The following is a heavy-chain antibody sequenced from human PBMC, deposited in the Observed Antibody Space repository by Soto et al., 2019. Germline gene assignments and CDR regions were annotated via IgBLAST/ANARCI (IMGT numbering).Heavy chain of an antibody. CDR2: IYYSGST. J-gene: IGHJ5*02. CDR1: GGSISSYY. CDR3: ARSLYSGSYTNWFDP. Sequence: QVQLQESGPGLVKPSETLSLTCTVSGGSISSYYWSWIRQPPGKGLEYIGYIYYSGSTNYNPSFKSRVTISVDTSKKQFSLKLSSVTAADTAVYYCARSLYSGSYTNWFDPWGQGTLVTVSS. V-gene: IGHV4-59*01. D-gene: IGHD1-26*01.